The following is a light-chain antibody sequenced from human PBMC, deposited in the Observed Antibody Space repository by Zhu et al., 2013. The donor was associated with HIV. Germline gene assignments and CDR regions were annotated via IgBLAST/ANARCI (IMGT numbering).Light chain of an antibody. CDR1: QSLLHSNGYSY. CDR3: MQSLQTHT. Sequence: DIVMTQSPISLAVTPGEPASIACRSSQSLLHSNGYSYLDWYLQKPGQSPQLLIYLASNRASGVPDRFSGSGSGTDFTLKISRVEAEDVGVYYCMQSLQTHTFGQGTRLEIE. J-gene: IGKJ2*01. CDR2: LAS. V-gene: IGKV2-28*01.